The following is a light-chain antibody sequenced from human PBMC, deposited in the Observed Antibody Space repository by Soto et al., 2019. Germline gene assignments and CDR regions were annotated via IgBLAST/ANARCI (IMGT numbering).Light chain of an antibody. CDR2: WAS. V-gene: IGKV4-1*01. CDR1: QSVLDSSNNKNS. Sequence: DIVMTQSPDSLAVSLGERATINCKSSQSVLDSSNNKNSLAWYQQKPGQPPNLLIYWASTRKSGVPDRFSGSGSATDFTLTISSLQSEDSAVYYCHQYNSWPRGTFGPGTKVEIK. CDR3: HQYNSWPRGT. J-gene: IGKJ3*01.